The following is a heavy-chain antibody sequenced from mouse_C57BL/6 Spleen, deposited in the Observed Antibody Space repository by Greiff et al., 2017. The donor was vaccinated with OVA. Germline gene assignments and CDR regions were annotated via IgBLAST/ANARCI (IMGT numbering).Heavy chain of an antibody. J-gene: IGHJ3*01. CDR1: GYTFTSYW. CDR3: AVGYSNFFAY. D-gene: IGHD2-5*01. CDR2: IDPSDSYT. V-gene: IGHV1-50*01. Sequence: VKLQQPGAELVKPGASVKLSCKASGYTFTSYWMQWVKQRPGQGLEWIGEIDPSDSYTNYNQKFKGKATLTVDTSSSTAYMQLSSLTSEDSAVYYCAVGYSNFFAYWGQGTLVTVSA.